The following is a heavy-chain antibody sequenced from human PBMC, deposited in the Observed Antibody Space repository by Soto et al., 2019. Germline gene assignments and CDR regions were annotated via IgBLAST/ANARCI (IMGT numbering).Heavy chain of an antibody. J-gene: IGHJ4*02. CDR2: ISAYYGNT. V-gene: IGHV1-18*01. CDR3: ARDASRTPNGYSYGTTFDY. D-gene: IGHD5-18*01. Sequence: ASVKVSCKASGYTFTSYGISWVRQAPGQGLEWMGWISAYYGNTNYAQKLQGRVTMTTDTSTSTAYMELRSLRSDDTAVYYCARDASRTPNGYSYGTTFDYWGQGTLVTVSS. CDR1: GYTFTSYG.